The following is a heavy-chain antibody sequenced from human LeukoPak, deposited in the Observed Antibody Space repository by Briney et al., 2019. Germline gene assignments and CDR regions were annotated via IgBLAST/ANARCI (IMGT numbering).Heavy chain of an antibody. D-gene: IGHD5-18*01. CDR3: ARDAEGQLWVRTFTDY. CDR2: ISAYNGNT. J-gene: IGHJ4*02. Sequence: ASVKVSCKASGYTFTSYGISWVRQAPGQGLEWMGWISAYNGNTNYAQKLQGRVTMTTDTSTSTAYMELRSLRSDDTAVYYCARDAEGQLWVRTFTDYWGQGTLVTVSS. V-gene: IGHV1-18*01. CDR1: GYTFTSYG.